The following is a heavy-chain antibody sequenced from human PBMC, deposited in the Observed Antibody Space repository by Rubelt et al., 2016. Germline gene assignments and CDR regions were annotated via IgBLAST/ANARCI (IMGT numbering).Heavy chain of an antibody. CDR1: AFSFSSFW. V-gene: IGHV3-7*05. CDR3: ARDLYGGGGIAAAGLRYL. D-gene: IGHD6-13*01. J-gene: IGHJ5*02. Sequence: PGGSLRLSCAASAFSFSSFWMTWVRQAPGKGLEWVASIKHDGSEKFYLDSVKGRFTITRDNARNLLYLQMSSLRAEDTAVYYCARDLYGGGGIAAAGLRYLWGQGTLVTVSS. CDR2: IKHDGSEK.